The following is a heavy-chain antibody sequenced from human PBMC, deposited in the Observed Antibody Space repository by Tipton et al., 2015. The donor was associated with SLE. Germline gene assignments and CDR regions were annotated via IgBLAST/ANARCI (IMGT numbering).Heavy chain of an antibody. V-gene: IGHV1-18*01. D-gene: IGHD3-16*01. Sequence: QVQLVQSGGEVKKPGASVKVSCQTSGYTFSNFGISWVRQAPGQGLEWMGWISTYNADTKYAQNLQGRVTMTTDTSTSTAYLELRSLRSDDTAVYYCARDGGEYLWGTYGADRWLDPWGQGTLLTVSS. CDR2: ISTYNADT. CDR3: ARDGGEYLWGTYGADRWLDP. CDR1: GYTFSNFG. J-gene: IGHJ5*02.